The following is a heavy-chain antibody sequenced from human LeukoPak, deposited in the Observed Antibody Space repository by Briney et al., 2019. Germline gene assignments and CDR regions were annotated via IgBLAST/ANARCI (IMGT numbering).Heavy chain of an antibody. V-gene: IGHV1-18*01. CDR3: ARVRDADY. J-gene: IGHJ4*02. D-gene: IGHD5-24*01. Sequence: ASVKVSCKASGYTFTSYGISWVRQAPGQGLEWMGWISAYNGNTNYAQKFQGRVTMTRDTSISTAYMELSRLRSDDTAVYYCARVRDADYWGQGTLVTVSS. CDR1: GYTFTSYG. CDR2: ISAYNGNT.